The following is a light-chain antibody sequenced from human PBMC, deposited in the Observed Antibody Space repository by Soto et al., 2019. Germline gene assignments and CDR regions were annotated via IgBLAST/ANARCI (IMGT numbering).Light chain of an antibody. Sequence: DIQMTQSPSTLSASVGDRVTITCRASPSISSWLAWYQQKPGKAPKLLIYKASSLESGVPSRFSGSGSGTEFTLSISSLQPDDFATYYGQEYNSYSPYTFGQGPKLEIK. CDR3: QEYNSYSPYT. V-gene: IGKV1-5*03. J-gene: IGKJ2*01. CDR2: KAS. CDR1: PSISSW.